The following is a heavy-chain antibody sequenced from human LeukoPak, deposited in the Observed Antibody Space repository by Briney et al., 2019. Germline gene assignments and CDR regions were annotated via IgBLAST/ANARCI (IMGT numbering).Heavy chain of an antibody. Sequence: PSETLSLTCTVSSGSISSGSYYWSWIRQPAGTGLEWIGRIYTSGSTNYNPSPKSRVTISVDTSKNQFSLKLTSVTAADTAVYYCAREGVDSGYYFKPFDIWGQGTMVTVSS. J-gene: IGHJ3*02. CDR2: IYTSGST. CDR1: SGSISSGSYY. D-gene: IGHD3-22*01. V-gene: IGHV4-61*02. CDR3: AREGVDSGYYFKPFDI.